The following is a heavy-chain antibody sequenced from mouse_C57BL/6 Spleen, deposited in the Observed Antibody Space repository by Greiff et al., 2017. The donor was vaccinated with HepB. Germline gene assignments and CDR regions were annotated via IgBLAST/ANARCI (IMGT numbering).Heavy chain of an antibody. D-gene: IGHD1-1*01. V-gene: IGHV1-52*01. Sequence: QVQLQQPGAELVRPGSSVKLSCKASGYTFTSYWMHWVKQRPIQGLEWIGNIDPSDSETHYNQKFKDKATLTVDKSSSTAYMQLSSLTSEDSAVYYCARRKYYGSSPVYYYAMDYWGQGTSVTVSS. J-gene: IGHJ4*01. CDR2: IDPSDSET. CDR1: GYTFTSYW. CDR3: ARRKYYGSSPVYYYAMDY.